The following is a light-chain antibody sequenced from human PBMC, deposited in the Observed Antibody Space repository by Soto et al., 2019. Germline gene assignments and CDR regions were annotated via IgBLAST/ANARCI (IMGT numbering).Light chain of an antibody. CDR3: RSYTSSSPPVV. V-gene: IGLV2-14*01. Sequence: QSALTQPASVSGSPGQSITISCTGTSSDVGGYNYVSWYQQHPGKAPKLMISDVSNRPSGVSNRFSGSKSGNTASLTISGLPAEDEAEYYCRSYTSSSPPVVFGGGTKLTVL. J-gene: IGLJ2*01. CDR1: SSDVGGYNY. CDR2: DVS.